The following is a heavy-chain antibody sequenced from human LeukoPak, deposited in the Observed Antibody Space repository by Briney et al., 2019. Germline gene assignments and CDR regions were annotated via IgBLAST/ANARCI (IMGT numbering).Heavy chain of an antibody. J-gene: IGHJ4*02. CDR1: GYTFGKYA. Sequence: ASVKVSCKTSGYTFGKYAIHWVRQAPGQRFEWMGWIDGGNGDTRFSQEFQDRVSFTRDTFATTVYMEVTSLRSEDTAVYYCARDQSRDIRVDFDYWGQGTLVTVSS. CDR3: ARDQSRDIRVDFDY. D-gene: IGHD2-15*01. CDR2: IDGGNGDT. V-gene: IGHV1-3*01.